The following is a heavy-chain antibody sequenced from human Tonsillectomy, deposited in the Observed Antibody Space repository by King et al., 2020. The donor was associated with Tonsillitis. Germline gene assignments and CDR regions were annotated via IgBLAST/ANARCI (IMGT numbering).Heavy chain of an antibody. V-gene: IGHV3-9*01. CDR3: AKDIEGYSYGSPFDY. D-gene: IGHD5-18*01. J-gene: IGHJ4*02. CDR2: ISWNSGSI. Sequence: VQLVESGGGLVQPGRSLRLSCAGSGFTFDDYTMHWVRQAPGKGLEWVSGISWNSGSIGYADSVKGGFTISRDNAKNSLHLQMNSLRAEDTALYYCAKDIEGYSYGSPFDYWGQGTLVTVSS. CDR1: GFTFDDYT.